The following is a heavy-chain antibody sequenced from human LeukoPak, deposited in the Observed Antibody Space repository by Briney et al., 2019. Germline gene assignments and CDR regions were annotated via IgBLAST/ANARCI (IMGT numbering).Heavy chain of an antibody. V-gene: IGHV3-30-3*01. CDR2: ISYDGSNK. D-gene: IGHD3-10*01. Sequence: GGSLRLSCAASGFTFSSYAMHWVRQAPGKGLEWVAVISYDGSNKYYADSVKGRFTISRGNSKSTLYLQMDSLRAEDTAIYYCAKSLFTSAAGSGRASDIWGQGTMVTVSS. J-gene: IGHJ3*02. CDR1: GFTFSSYA. CDR3: AKSLFTSAAGSGRASDI.